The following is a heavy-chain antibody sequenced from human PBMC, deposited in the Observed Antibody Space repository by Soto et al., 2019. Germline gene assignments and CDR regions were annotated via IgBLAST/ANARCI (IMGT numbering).Heavy chain of an antibody. CDR2: IYYSGST. D-gene: IGHD5-12*01. Sequence: SETLSLTCTVSGGSISSGGYYWSWIRQHPGKGLEGIGYIYYSGSTYYNPSLKSRVTISVDTSKNQFSLKLSSVTAADTAVYYCARDRDGYNYGLFDYWGQGTLVTVSS. CDR3: ARDRDGYNYGLFDY. CDR1: GGSISSGGYY. V-gene: IGHV4-31*03. J-gene: IGHJ4*02.